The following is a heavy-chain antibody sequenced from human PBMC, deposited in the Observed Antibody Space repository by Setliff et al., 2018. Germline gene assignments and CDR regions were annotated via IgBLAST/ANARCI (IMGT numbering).Heavy chain of an antibody. J-gene: IGHJ4*02. CDR2: ISAYNGST. Sequence: ASVKVSCKASGYTFTSYGISWVRQAPGQGLEWMGWISAYNGSTNYAQKLQGRVTMTTDTSTSTAYMELRSLRSDDTAVYYCAGGNSNYYLFDYWGQGTLVTVSS. CDR3: AGGNSNYYLFDY. D-gene: IGHD4-4*01. V-gene: IGHV1-18*01. CDR1: GYTFTSYG.